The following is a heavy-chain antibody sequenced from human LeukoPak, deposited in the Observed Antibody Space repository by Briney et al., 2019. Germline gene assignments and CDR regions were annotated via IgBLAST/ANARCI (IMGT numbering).Heavy chain of an antibody. CDR3: TRGPIQLWIHNAMDV. CDR2: FRSKGYRGIT. Sequence: PGGSLRLSCSGSGFTFGDHAMSWVRQAPGGGVEWVGFFRSKGYRGITGYAASVKGRFSISRDDTASIAYLQMNSLKTKDTAVYYCTRGPIQLWIHNAMDVWGQGTTVTVSS. V-gene: IGHV3-49*04. J-gene: IGHJ6*02. D-gene: IGHD5-24*01. CDR1: GFTFGDHA.